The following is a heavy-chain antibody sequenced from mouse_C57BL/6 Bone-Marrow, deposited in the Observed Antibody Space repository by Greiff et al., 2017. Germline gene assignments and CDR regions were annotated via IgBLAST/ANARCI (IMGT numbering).Heavy chain of an antibody. V-gene: IGHV1-15*01. D-gene: IGHD4-1*01. CDR1: GYTFTDYE. CDR2: IDPETGGT. J-gene: IGHJ3*01. Sequence: QVQLKQSGAELVRPGASVTLSCKASGYTFTDYEMHWVKQTPVHGLEWIGAIDPETGGTAYNQKFKGKAILTADKSSSTAYMELRSLTSEDSAVYYCTKETGRFAYWGQGTLGTVSA. CDR3: TKETGRFAY.